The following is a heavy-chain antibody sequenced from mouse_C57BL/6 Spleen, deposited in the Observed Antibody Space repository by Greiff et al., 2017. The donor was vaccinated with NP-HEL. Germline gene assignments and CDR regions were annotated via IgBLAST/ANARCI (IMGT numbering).Heavy chain of an antibody. J-gene: IGHJ4*01. V-gene: IGHV1-82*01. CDR1: GYAFSSSW. CDR2: IYPGDGDT. Sequence: VQLVESGPELVKPGASVKISCKASGYAFSSSWMNWVKQRPGKGLEWIGRIYPGDGDTNYNGKFKGKATLTADKSSSTAYMQLSSLTSEDSAVYFCARSRSYYGSSFAMDYWGQGTSVTVSS. CDR3: ARSRSYYGSSFAMDY. D-gene: IGHD1-1*01.